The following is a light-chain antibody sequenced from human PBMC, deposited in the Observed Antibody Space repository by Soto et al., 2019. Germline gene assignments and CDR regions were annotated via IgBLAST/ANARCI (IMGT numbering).Light chain of an antibody. J-gene: IGKJ2*01. CDR3: QQYNTWRYT. V-gene: IGKV3-15*01. CDR2: GAS. Sequence: EIVMTQSPATLSVSPGERATLSCRASQSVSSSLAWYQQKPGQAPRLLIYGASTRATGIPARFSGSGSGTEFTLTISSLKSEDFAAYYCQQYNTWRYTFGQGTKLEIK. CDR1: QSVSSS.